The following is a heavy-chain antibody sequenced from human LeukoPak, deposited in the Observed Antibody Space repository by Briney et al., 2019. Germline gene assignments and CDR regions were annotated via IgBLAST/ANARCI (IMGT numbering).Heavy chain of an antibody. D-gene: IGHD5-18*01. V-gene: IGHV1-2*02. CDR1: GYTFTGYY. Sequence: GASVKVSCKASGYTFTGYYMHWVRQAPGQGLEWMGWINPNSGGTNYAQKFQGRVTMTRDTSISTAYMELSRLRSDDTAVYYCARARGTYSYGKYYYYGMDVWGQGTTVTVSS. CDR2: INPNSGGT. CDR3: ARARGTYSYGKYYYYGMDV. J-gene: IGHJ6*02.